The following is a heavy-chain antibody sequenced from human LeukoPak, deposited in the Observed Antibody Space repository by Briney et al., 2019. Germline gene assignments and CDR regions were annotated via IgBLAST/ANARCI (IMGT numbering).Heavy chain of an antibody. J-gene: IGHJ6*03. D-gene: IGHD6-13*01. CDR1: GFTFSSYG. V-gene: IGHV3-23*01. Sequence: GGSLRLPCAASGFTFSSYGMSWVRQAPGKGLEWVSAISGSGGSTYYADSVKGRFTISRDNSKNTLYLQMNSLRAEDTAVYYCAKVRWAGDYNYYYMDVWGKGTTVTISS. CDR2: ISGSGGST. CDR3: AKVRWAGDYNYYYMDV.